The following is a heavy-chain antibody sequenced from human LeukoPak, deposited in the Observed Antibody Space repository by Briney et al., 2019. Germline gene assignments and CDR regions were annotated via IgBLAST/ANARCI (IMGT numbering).Heavy chain of an antibody. CDR2: INSDGSST. CDR3: ARFNYDSKYYDY. V-gene: IGHV3-74*01. CDR1: SFTFSDYW. D-gene: IGHD3-16*01. Sequence: GGSLRLSCVASSFTFSDYWMHWVRQAPGKGLVWVSRINSDGSSTNYVDSVKGRFTISRDNAKNTLYLQMNSLRAEDTAVYYCARFNYDSKYYDYWGQGTLVTVPS. J-gene: IGHJ4*02.